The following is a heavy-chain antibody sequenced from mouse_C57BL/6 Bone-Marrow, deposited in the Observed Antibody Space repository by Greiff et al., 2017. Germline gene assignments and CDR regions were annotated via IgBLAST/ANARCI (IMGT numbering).Heavy chain of an antibody. D-gene: IGHD3-3*01. J-gene: IGHJ3*01. V-gene: IGHV3-6*01. Sequence: EVKLMESGPGLVKPSQSLSLTCSVTGYSITSGYYWNWIRQFPGNKLEWMGYISYAGSNNYNPSLKNRISITRDTSKNQFFLKLNSVTTEDTATYYCARGTLRPWFAYWGQGTLVTVSA. CDR3: ARGTLRPWFAY. CDR1: GYSITSGYY. CDR2: ISYAGSN.